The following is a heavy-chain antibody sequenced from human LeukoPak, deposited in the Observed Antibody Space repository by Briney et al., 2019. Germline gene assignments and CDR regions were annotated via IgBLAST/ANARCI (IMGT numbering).Heavy chain of an antibody. CDR1: GFTFSSFA. V-gene: IGHV3-23*01. D-gene: IGHD1-26*01. J-gene: IGHJ4*02. Sequence: RGSLRLSCAASGFTFSSFAMSWVRQAPGKGLEWVSVISDSGGSTYYADSVKGRFTVSRDNSKNTLYLQMSSLRAEDTAVYYCAKGVGGTFAYYFDYWGQGTLVTVSS. CDR2: ISDSGGST. CDR3: AKGVGGTFAYYFDY.